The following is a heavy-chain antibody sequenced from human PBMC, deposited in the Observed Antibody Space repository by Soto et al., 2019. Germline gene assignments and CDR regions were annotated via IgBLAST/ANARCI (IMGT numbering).Heavy chain of an antibody. V-gene: IGHV2-5*02. CDR1: GFSLTTRGVG. CDR2: IYWDDDK. Sequence: QITLKESGPTLVKPTQTLTLTCTFSGFSLTTRGVGVGWIRQPPGKALECLALIYWDDDKRYSPSLQSRLSIXNXNXXNQVVLTMTNVDPVDTATYYCAHIPNYYQYDWFDPWGQGTLVSVSS. J-gene: IGHJ5*02. D-gene: IGHD3-16*01. CDR3: AHIPNYYQYDWFDP.